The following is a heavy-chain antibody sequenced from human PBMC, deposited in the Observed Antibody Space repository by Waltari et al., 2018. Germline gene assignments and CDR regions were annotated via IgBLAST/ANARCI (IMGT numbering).Heavy chain of an antibody. CDR1: GGSFSGYY. D-gene: IGHD3-22*01. J-gene: IGHJ5*02. CDR2: INHSGST. Sequence: QVQLQQWGAGLLKPSETLSLTCAVYGGSFSGYYWSWIRQPPGTGLEWIGEINHSGSTNYNPSLKSRVTISVDTSKNQFSLKLSSVTAADTAVYYCARGGMYYYDSSGYPNWFDPWGQGTLVTVSS. V-gene: IGHV4-34*01. CDR3: ARGGMYYYDSSGYPNWFDP.